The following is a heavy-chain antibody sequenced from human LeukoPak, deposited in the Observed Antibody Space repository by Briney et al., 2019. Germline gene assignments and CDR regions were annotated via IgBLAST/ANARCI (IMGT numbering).Heavy chain of an antibody. CDR1: GFTFSGHW. J-gene: IGHJ4*02. Sequence: GGSLRLSCTASGFTFSGHWIHWVRQPPGMGLVWVSRINERGTDSMYAESVKGRFTISRDNAKNTVYLQMNSLRAEDTAVYYCAKEGNYFDTSGYYFWGFDYWGQGTLVTVSS. D-gene: IGHD3-22*01. CDR3: AKEGNYFDTSGYYFWGFDY. V-gene: IGHV3-74*03. CDR2: INERGTDS.